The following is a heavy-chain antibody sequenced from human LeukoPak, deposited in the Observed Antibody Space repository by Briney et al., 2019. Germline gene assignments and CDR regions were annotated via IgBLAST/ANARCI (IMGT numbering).Heavy chain of an antibody. V-gene: IGHV4-39*07. CDR3: AIGMTPDCWFDP. CDR2: IYYSGST. J-gene: IGHJ5*02. D-gene: IGHD1-1*01. CDR1: GGSISSSSYY. Sequence: TTSETLSLTCTVSGGSISSSSYYWGWIRQPPGKGLEWIGSIYYSGSTYYNPSLKSRGTISVDTSKTQFSLKLTSVTAADTAVCYCAIGMTPDCWFDPWGQGTLVTVSS.